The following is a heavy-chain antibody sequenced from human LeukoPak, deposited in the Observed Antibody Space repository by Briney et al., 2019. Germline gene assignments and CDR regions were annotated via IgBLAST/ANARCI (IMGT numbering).Heavy chain of an antibody. D-gene: IGHD4-23*01. Sequence: SETLSLTCTVSGGSISSYYWGWTRQPPGKGLEWIGNIYYSGGTFYNPSLKSRVTISVDTSKNQFSLKLSSVTAADTAVYYCAIRAVASKYYFDYWGQGTLVTVSS. CDR3: AIRAVASKYYFDY. CDR2: IYYSGGT. V-gene: IGHV4-39*01. CDR1: GGSISSYY. J-gene: IGHJ4*02.